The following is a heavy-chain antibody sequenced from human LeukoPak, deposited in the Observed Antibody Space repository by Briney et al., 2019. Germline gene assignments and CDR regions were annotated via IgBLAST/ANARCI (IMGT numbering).Heavy chain of an antibody. V-gene: IGHV3-11*04. Sequence: GGSLRLSCAASGFTFSDYYMSWIRQAPGKGLEWVSYISSSGSTIYYADSVKGRFTISRDNSQNTLYLQMNSLRPEDTAVYYCAKVSAYYYASGFDSWGQGTLVTVSS. D-gene: IGHD3-10*01. CDR2: ISSSGSTI. CDR1: GFTFSDYY. J-gene: IGHJ4*02. CDR3: AKVSAYYYASGFDS.